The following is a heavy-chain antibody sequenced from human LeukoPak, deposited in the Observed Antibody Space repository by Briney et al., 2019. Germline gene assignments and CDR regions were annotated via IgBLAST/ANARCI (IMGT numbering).Heavy chain of an antibody. CDR3: ANTWGS. CDR1: GFTFSSYA. V-gene: IGHV3-23*01. J-gene: IGHJ5*02. D-gene: IGHD3-16*01. CDR2: ISVTGGST. Sequence: GGSLRLSCAASGFTFSSYAMNWVRQAPGKGLEWVSVISVTGGSTYYADSVKGRFTISRDDSKNTLSLQMNSLRSEDTAVYYCANTWGSWGQGTLVTVSS.